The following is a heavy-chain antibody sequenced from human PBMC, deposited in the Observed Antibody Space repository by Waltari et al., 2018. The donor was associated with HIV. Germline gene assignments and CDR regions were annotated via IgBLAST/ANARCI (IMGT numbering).Heavy chain of an antibody. CDR3: ARASISPRLFGSPGDY. CDR2: INPSGGRT. V-gene: IGHV1-46*01. Sequence: QVQVVQSGAEVKKPGASVKVSCKASGYTFSSHYMHWVRQAPGQGLEWMGRINPSGGRTSYAKKFQGRVTMTRDTSTSTVYMELSSLRSEDTAVYYCARASISPRLFGSPGDYWGQGTLVTVSS. D-gene: IGHD3-10*02. CDR1: GYTFSSHY. J-gene: IGHJ4*02.